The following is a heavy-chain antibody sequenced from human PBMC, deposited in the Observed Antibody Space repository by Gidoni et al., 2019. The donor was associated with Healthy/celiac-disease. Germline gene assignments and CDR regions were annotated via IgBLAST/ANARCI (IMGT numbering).Heavy chain of an antibody. V-gene: IGHV3-9*01. CDR3: AIGTAMGPPAMDY. CDR1: GFTFDDYA. CDR2: ISWNSGSI. J-gene: IGHJ4*02. D-gene: IGHD5-18*01. Sequence: EVQLVESGGGLVQPGRSLRLSCAASGFTFDDYAMHWVRQAPGKGLEWVSGISWNSGSIGYADSVKGRFTISRDNAKNSLYLQMNSLRAEDTALYYCAIGTAMGPPAMDYWGQGTLVTVSS.